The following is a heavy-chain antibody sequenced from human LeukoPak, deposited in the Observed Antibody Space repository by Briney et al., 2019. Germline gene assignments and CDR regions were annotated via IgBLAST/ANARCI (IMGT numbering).Heavy chain of an antibody. Sequence: GASVKVSCKASGYTFTGYYMHWVRQAPGQGLEWMGWINPNSGGTNYAQKFQGRVTMTRDTSISTAYMELSRLRSDDTAVYYCARPAGYNYYYDSSGYSYYFDYWGQGTLVTVSS. J-gene: IGHJ4*02. CDR2: INPNSGGT. V-gene: IGHV1-2*02. CDR1: GYTFTGYY. CDR3: ARPAGYNYYYDSSGYSYYFDY. D-gene: IGHD3-22*01.